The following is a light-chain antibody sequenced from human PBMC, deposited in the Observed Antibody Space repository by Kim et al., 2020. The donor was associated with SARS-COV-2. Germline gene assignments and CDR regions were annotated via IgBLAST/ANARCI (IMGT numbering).Light chain of an antibody. J-gene: IGLJ3*02. CDR3: AAWDDSLSGRWV. CDR2: ENN. CDR1: SSNIGSSF. V-gene: IGLV1-47*01. Sequence: QRVTISCSGCSSNIGSSFVYWCRQLPGRAPNLLIYENNERPSGVPDRFSGSKSGTSASLAISGLRSEDEADYFCAAWDDSLSGRWVFGGGTKLTVL.